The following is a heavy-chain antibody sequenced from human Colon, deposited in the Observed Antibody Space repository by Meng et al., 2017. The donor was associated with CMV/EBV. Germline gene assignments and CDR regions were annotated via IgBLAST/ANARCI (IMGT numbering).Heavy chain of an antibody. CDR3: ARVGYPIGGWFDP. CDR1: GFSVSSKY. Sequence: GESLKISCAASGFSVSSKYMTWVRQAPGKGLEWVSAIYNDDSAHYADSVEGRFTISRDSSKNTLYLQMISLRADDTAVYYCARVGYPIGGWFDPWGQGTLVTVSS. V-gene: IGHV3-53*01. CDR2: IYNDDSA. D-gene: IGHD2-15*01. J-gene: IGHJ5*02.